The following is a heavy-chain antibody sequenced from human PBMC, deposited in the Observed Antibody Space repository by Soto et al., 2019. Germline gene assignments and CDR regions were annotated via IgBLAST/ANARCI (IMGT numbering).Heavy chain of an antibody. D-gene: IGHD3-3*01. CDR2: IYYSGST. Sequence: QVQLQESGPGLVKPSQTLSLTCTVSGGSISSGDYYWSWIHQPPGKGLEWIGYIYYSGSTYYNPSLKSRVTISVDTSKNQFSLKLSSVTAADTAVYYCARVPVAEGGSGWDGMDVWGQGTTVTVSS. V-gene: IGHV4-30-4*01. J-gene: IGHJ6*02. CDR3: ARVPVAEGGSGWDGMDV. CDR1: GGSISSGDYY.